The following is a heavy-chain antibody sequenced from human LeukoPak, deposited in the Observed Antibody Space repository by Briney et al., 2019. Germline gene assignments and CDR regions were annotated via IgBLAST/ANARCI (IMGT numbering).Heavy chain of an antibody. CDR1: GFTFSSSA. V-gene: IGHV1-58*01. J-gene: IGHJ6*03. Sequence: ASVKVSCKASGFTFSSSAVQWVRQARGQRLEWIGWIVVGTGKTDYAQQFQERVTITRDMSTSTAYMELSSLTSEDTAVYYCAAEGEIRRGNYYYYYMDVWGKGTTVTVSS. CDR3: AAEGEIRRGNYYYYYMDV. D-gene: IGHD3-16*01. CDR2: IVVGTGKT.